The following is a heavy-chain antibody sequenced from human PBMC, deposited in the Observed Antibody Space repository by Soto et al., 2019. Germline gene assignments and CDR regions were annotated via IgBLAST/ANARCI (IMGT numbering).Heavy chain of an antibody. V-gene: IGHV4-59*08. CDR2: VYYTGDT. J-gene: IGHJ6*02. CDR1: SGPDRSHN. CDR3: VRQGVDYLHGLVDV. Sequence: QVQLQQSGPRLVKPSETLSLTCTVSSGPDRSHNWGWIRQPPGRGLEWIGYVYYTGDTAYNPSLRSRVPISADTSTNDLSLTLSSVTAADTAVYYCVRQGVDYLHGLVDVWGQGTTVSVSS. D-gene: IGHD3-10*01.